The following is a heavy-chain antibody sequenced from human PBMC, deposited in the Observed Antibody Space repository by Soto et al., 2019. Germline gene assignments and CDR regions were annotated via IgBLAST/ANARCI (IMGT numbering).Heavy chain of an antibody. J-gene: IGHJ4*02. CDR1: GFTFSNAW. CDR3: TTDSSNMVRGVIDY. CDR2: IKSKTDGGTT. V-gene: IGHV3-15*01. Sequence: GGSLRLSCAASGFTFSNAWMSWVRQAPGKGLEWVGRIKSKTDGGTTDYAAPVKGRFTISRDDSKNTLYLQMNSLKTEDTAVYYCTTDSSNMVRGVIDYWGQGTLVTVSS. D-gene: IGHD3-10*01.